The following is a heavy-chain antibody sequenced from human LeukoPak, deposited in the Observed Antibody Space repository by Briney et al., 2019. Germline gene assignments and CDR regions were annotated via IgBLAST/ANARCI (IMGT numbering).Heavy chain of an antibody. V-gene: IGHV3-74*01. CDR1: GFTFSSYW. CDR2: ISGDGSST. J-gene: IGHJ4*02. CDR3: VSFYETY. Sequence: GGSLRLSCAASGFTFSSYWMYWVRQVPGKGLVWVSRISGDGSSTSYADSVKGRFTISGDNAKNTVYLQMNNLRAEDTAVYYCVSFYETYWGRGTLVTVSS. D-gene: IGHD2/OR15-2a*01.